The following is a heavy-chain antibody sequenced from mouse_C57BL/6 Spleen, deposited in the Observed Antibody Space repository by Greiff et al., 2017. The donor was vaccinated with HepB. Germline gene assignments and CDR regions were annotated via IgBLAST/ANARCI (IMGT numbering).Heavy chain of an antibody. CDR1: GYTFTDYY. Sequence: VHVKQSGPVLVKPGASVKMSCKASGYTFTDYYMNWVKQSHGKSLEWIGVINPSNGGTSYNQKFKGKATLTVDKSSSTAYMELNSLTSEDSAVYYCARSGITTVVATEGYYYAMDYWGQGTSVTVSS. V-gene: IGHV1-19*01. CDR2: INPSNGGT. CDR3: ARSGITTVVATEGYYYAMDY. D-gene: IGHD1-1*01. J-gene: IGHJ4*01.